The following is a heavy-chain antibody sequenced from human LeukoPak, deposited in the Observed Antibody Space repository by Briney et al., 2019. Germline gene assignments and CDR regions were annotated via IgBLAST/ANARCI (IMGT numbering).Heavy chain of an antibody. D-gene: IGHD6-19*01. Sequence: EASVKVSCKASGYTFTSYDINWVRQATGQGLECMGWMNPNSGNTGYAQKFQGRVTITRNTSISTAYMELSSLRSEDTAVYYCARALGSGWSNRGWDDAFDIWGQGTMVTVSS. CDR2: MNPNSGNT. CDR1: GYTFTSYD. J-gene: IGHJ3*02. V-gene: IGHV1-8*03. CDR3: ARALGSGWSNRGWDDAFDI.